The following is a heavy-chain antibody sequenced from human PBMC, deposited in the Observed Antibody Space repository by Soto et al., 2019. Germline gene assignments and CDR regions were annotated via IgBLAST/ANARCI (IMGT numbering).Heavy chain of an antibody. CDR3: TLALYSSGWYNY. Sequence: SETLSLTCAVSGGSISSSNWWSWVRQPPGKGLEWIGEIYHSGSTNYNPSLKSRVTISVDKSKNQFSLKLSSVTAADTAVYYCTLALYSSGWYNYWGQGTLVTVSS. J-gene: IGHJ4*02. D-gene: IGHD6-19*01. CDR2: IYHSGST. CDR1: GGSISSSNW. V-gene: IGHV4-4*02.